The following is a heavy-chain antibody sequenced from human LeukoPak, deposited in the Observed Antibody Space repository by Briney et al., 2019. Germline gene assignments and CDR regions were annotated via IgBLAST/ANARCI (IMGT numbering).Heavy chain of an antibody. V-gene: IGHV3-23*01. D-gene: IGHD5-12*01. CDR3: AKDGVHMVATGYFDY. J-gene: IGHJ4*02. Sequence: GGSLRLSCAASEFTFVRYAMNWVRQAPRKGLEWVSPISGSGGSTYYADSVKGRFTISRDNSKNTLYLQMNSLRAEDTAVYYCAKDGVHMVATGYFDYWGQGTLVTVSS. CDR1: EFTFVRYA. CDR2: ISGSGGST.